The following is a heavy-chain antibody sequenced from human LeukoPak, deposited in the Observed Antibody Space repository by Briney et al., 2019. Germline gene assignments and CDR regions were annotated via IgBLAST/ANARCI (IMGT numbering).Heavy chain of an antibody. V-gene: IGHV4-39*07. D-gene: IGHD2-2*01. Sequence: SETLSLTCTVSGDSISSSSSYWGWIRQPPGKGLEWIGEINHSGSTNYSPPLKSRVTMSVDTSKNQFSLTLSSVTAADTAVYYCARGPLGYCSSSTCHAPDYWSQGTLVTVSS. CDR2: INHSGST. CDR1: GDSISSSSSY. J-gene: IGHJ4*02. CDR3: ARGPLGYCSSSTCHAPDY.